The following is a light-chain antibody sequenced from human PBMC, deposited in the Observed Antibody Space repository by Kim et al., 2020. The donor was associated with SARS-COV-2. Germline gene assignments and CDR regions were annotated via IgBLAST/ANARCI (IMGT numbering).Light chain of an antibody. J-gene: IGLJ2*01. CDR1: SLRSYY. Sequence: SSELTQDPAVSVALAQTVRITCQGDSLRSYYASWYQQKPGQAPVLVIYGKNNRPSGMPDRFSGSSSGNTASLTITGAQAEDEADYYCKSRDSSGNHLVFG. V-gene: IGLV3-19*01. CDR3: KSRDSSGNHLV. CDR2: GKN.